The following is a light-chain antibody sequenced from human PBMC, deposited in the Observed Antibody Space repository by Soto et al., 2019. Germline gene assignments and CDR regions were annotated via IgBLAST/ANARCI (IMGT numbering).Light chain of an antibody. J-gene: IGKJ2*01. Sequence: ESVWTPSPGTLSLSPGERATLSCRASHRVNNNSLTGYQQRPGQAPRLLIFGTSARATGIPDRFNGSGSGTDFTLSISRLEPEDSAVYYCQQYFNPLFILGQGTKLEIK. V-gene: IGKV3-20*01. CDR3: QQYFNPLFI. CDR1: HRVNNNS. CDR2: GTS.